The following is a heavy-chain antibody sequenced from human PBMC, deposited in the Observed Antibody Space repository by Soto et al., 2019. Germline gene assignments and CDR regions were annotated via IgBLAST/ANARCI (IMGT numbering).Heavy chain of an antibody. Sequence: SETLSLTCTVSGGSISSYSWSWTRQPPGMGLEWIGYMYHSGSTYYNPSLKSRVTMSIDTSKSQFSLKLSSVSAADTAVYYCARGPSGDKVDYWGQGTLVTVSS. D-gene: IGHD7-27*01. CDR3: ARGPSGDKVDY. CDR2: MYHSGST. CDR1: GGSISSYS. J-gene: IGHJ4*02. V-gene: IGHV4-30-2*05.